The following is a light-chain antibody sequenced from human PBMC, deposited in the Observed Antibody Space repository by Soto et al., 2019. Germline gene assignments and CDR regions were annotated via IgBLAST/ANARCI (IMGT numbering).Light chain of an antibody. CDR1: QSVASNQ. CDR3: QQYGVSPQT. J-gene: IGKJ1*01. V-gene: IGKV3-20*01. Sequence: EIVLTQSPDTLSLSPGERATLSCRASQSVASNQLAWYQHKSGQAPRLLIHGVFTRANGIPDRFSGSGSGTDFTLTISRLEPEDFALYYCQQYGVSPQTFGQGTKVEIK. CDR2: GVF.